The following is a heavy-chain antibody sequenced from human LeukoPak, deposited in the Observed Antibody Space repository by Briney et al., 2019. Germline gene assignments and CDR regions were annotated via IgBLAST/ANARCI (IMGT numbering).Heavy chain of an antibody. CDR2: ISSDSRYI. Sequence: GGSLRLSCAASGFAFSSYSMNWVRQAPGKGLEWVSSISSDSRYIFYAEPVKGRFTISRDNAENSLYLQMNSLRAEDTAVYYCARERATAYYFYYYMDVWGKGTTVTVSS. J-gene: IGHJ6*03. CDR1: GFAFSSYS. CDR3: ARERATAYYFYYYMDV. V-gene: IGHV3-21*01. D-gene: IGHD2-21*02.